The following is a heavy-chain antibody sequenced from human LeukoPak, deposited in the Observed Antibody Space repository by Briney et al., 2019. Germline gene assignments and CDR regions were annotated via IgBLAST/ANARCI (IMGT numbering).Heavy chain of an antibody. J-gene: IGHJ4*02. CDR1: GFTFEDYD. V-gene: IGHV3-9*01. CDR3: AKDGYCSGGNCRNY. Sequence: GGSLGLSCAASGFTFEDYDMHWVRQAPGKGLEWVSGISWNSGTIGYADSVKGRFTISRDNAKNSLYLQMNSLRPEDTALYYCAKDGYCSGGNCRNYWGQGTLVTVSS. D-gene: IGHD2-15*01. CDR2: ISWNSGTI.